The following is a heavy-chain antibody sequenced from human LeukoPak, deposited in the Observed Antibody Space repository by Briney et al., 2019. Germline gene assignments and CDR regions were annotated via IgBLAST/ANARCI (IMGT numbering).Heavy chain of an antibody. V-gene: IGHV1-69*13. CDR1: GGTFSSYA. CDR3: ARDHLVPDAFDI. CDR2: IIPIFGTA. J-gene: IGHJ3*02. D-gene: IGHD2-2*01. Sequence: ASVKVSCKASGGTFSSYAISWVRQAPGQGLEWMGGIIPIFGTANYAQKFQGRVTITADESTSTAYMELSSLRSEDTAVYYCARDHLVPDAFDIWGQGTMVTVSS.